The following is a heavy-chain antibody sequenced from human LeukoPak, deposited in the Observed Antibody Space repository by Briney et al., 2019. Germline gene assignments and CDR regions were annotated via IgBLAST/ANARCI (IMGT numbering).Heavy chain of an antibody. CDR3: ARAEGTFGGVIAPTEYYFDY. CDR2: IKQDGSEK. CDR1: GFTFSSYW. D-gene: IGHD3-16*02. V-gene: IGHV3-7*01. J-gene: IGHJ4*02. Sequence: GGSLRLSCAASGFTFSSYWMSWVRQAPGKGLEWVANIKQDGSEKYYVDSVKGRFTISRDNAKNSLYLQMNSLRAEDTAVYYCARAEGTFGGVIAPTEYYFDYWGQGTLVTVSS.